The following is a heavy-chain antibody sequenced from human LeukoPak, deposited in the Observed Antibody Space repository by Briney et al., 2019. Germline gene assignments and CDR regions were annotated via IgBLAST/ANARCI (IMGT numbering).Heavy chain of an antibody. Sequence: GGSLRLSCAASGFTFNSYGMSWVRQAPGKGLEWVSSISGSGGSTYYADSVKGRFTISRDNSKNTLYLQMNSLRAEDTAVYYCAKLRREYQLLFESFDYWGQGTLVTVSS. CDR3: AKLRREYQLLFESFDY. CDR2: ISGSGGST. D-gene: IGHD2-2*01. CDR1: GFTFNSYG. V-gene: IGHV3-23*01. J-gene: IGHJ4*02.